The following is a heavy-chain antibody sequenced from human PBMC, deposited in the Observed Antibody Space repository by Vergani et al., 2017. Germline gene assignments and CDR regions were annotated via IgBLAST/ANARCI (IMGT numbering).Heavy chain of an antibody. Sequence: QVQLVESGGGVVQPGRSLRLSCAASGFTFSSYGMHWVRQAPGKGLEWVAVIWYDGINKYYADSVKGRFTISRDNSKNSLYLQMNSLRTEDTAVYYCARGGITMGRGVMYYYYGMDVWGQGTTVTVSS. CDR2: IWYDGINK. V-gene: IGHV3-33*01. CDR1: GFTFSSYG. CDR3: ARGGITMGRGVMYYYYGMDV. D-gene: IGHD3-10*01. J-gene: IGHJ6*02.